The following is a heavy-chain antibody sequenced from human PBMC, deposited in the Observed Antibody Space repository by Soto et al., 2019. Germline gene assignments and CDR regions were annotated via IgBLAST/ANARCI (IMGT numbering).Heavy chain of an antibody. Sequence: SETLCLTCSVSGGSISSSSYYWGWIRQPPGKGLEWIGSLFYSGSTNYNPSLNSRVTISVDTSKKQFSLKLTSVTTADTAVYYCTRRQGSYLDQWGQGTLVTVSS. J-gene: IGHJ4*02. V-gene: IGHV4-39*07. CDR3: TRRQGSYLDQ. CDR1: GGSISSSSYY. D-gene: IGHD2-15*01. CDR2: LFYSGST.